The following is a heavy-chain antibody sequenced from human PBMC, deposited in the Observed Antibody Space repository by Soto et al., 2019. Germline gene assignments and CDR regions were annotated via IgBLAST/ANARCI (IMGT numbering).Heavy chain of an antibody. D-gene: IGHD2-8*01. CDR3: ARDRHFVLMVYDPDY. V-gene: IGHV3-30-3*01. J-gene: IGHJ4*02. Sequence: QVQLVESGGGVVQPGRSLRLSCAASGFTFSSYAMHWVRQAPGKGLEWVEVISYDGSNKYYAESVKGRFTNSRGNSKNTLYLQMNSLRAEDTAVYYCARDRHFVLMVYDPDYWGQGTLVPVSP. CDR1: GFTFSSYA. CDR2: ISYDGSNK.